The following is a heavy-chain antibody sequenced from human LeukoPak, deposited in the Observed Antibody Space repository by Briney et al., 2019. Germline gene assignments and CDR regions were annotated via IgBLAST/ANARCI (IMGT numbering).Heavy chain of an antibody. Sequence: SETLSLTCSVSGGSIRSSDDYWGFVRQTPGKGLEWMGSIYYTGSSHYNPSLKSRATISVDTSKNQFSLKLSSVTAADTAVYYCARHKYYDILTGFDYWGQGTLVTVSS. CDR1: GGSIRSSDDY. D-gene: IGHD3-9*01. CDR2: IYYTGSS. J-gene: IGHJ4*02. CDR3: ARHKYYDILTGFDY. V-gene: IGHV4-39*01.